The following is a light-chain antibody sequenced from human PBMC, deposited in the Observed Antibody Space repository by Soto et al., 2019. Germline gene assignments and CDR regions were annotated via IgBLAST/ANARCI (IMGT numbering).Light chain of an antibody. CDR2: GAS. J-gene: IGKJ1*01. Sequence: EIVMTQSPATLSVSPGERATLSCRASQSVSSNLAWYQQKPGQAPRLLIYGASTRATGIPARFSGSGSGTEFTLTISSLQSEDVAIYYCQQYQTWPRTFGQGTKVDIK. CDR3: QQYQTWPRT. CDR1: QSVSSN. V-gene: IGKV3-15*01.